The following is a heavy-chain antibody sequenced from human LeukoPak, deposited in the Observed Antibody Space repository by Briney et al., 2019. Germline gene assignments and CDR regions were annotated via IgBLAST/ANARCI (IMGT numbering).Heavy chain of an antibody. Sequence: GESLKNSCYGSGYGFSSSWIGWVRQMPGKGLEWMGFIYPGDSDTRYSPSFQAQVTISADKSIGTAFLQWRSLKASDTAMYYCAVGTTPYFVDYWGQGTLVTVSS. CDR3: AVGTTPYFVDY. CDR1: GYGFSSSW. D-gene: IGHD2/OR15-2a*01. J-gene: IGHJ4*02. CDR2: IYPGDSDT. V-gene: IGHV5-51*01.